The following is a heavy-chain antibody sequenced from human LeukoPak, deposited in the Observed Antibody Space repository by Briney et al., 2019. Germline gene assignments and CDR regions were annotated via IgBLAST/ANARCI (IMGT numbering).Heavy chain of an antibody. V-gene: IGHV3-21*01. CDR2: ISSSSSYI. CDR3: ARARIGYCSGGSCYGPDY. CDR1: GFTFGDYA. Sequence: PGRSLRLSCTASGFTFGDYAMSWFRQAPGKGLEWVSSISSSSSYIYYADSVKGRFTISRDNSKNTLYLQMNSLRAEDTAVYYCARARIGYCSGGSCYGPDYWGQGTLVTVSS. D-gene: IGHD2-15*01. J-gene: IGHJ4*02.